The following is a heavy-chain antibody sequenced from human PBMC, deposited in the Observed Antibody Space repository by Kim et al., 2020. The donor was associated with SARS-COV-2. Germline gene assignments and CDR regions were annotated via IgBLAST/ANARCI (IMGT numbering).Heavy chain of an antibody. CDR1: GFTFSTYA. V-gene: IGHV3-23*01. CDR3: SGRVGGDF. Sequence: GGSLRLSCAASGFTFSTYAMNWVRQAPGKGLEWVSTIGDSGGATYYADSVKGRCTISRDNSKNTLYLQMNNLRADGTAVYYCSGRVGGDFWGQGTLVPVS. CDR2: IGDSGGAT. J-gene: IGHJ4*02. D-gene: IGHD3-16*01.